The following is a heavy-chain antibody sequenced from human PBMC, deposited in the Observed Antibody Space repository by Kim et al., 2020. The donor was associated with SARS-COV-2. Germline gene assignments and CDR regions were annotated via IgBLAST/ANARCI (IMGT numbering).Heavy chain of an antibody. V-gene: IGHV4-59*13. CDR1: GGSISSYY. CDR2: IYYSGST. D-gene: IGHD1-1*01. J-gene: IGHJ4*02. Sequence: SETLSLTCTVSGGSISSYYWSWIRQPPGKGLEWIGYIYYSGSTNYNPSLKSRVTISVDTSKNQFSLKLSSVTAADTAVYYCARDPGARTVLSVFMEREYYFDYWGQGTLVTVSS. CDR3: ARDPGARTVLSVFMEREYYFDY.